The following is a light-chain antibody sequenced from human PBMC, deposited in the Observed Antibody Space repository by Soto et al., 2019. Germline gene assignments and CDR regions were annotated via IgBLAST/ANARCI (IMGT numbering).Light chain of an antibody. CDR2: DAS. Sequence: DIQMTQSPSTLSASVGDRVTITCRASQSISSWLAWYQQKPGKATNLLIYDASSLESGVPPRFSGSGYGTDFTLAISSLQPEDSATYYCLQDINYPWTFGQGTKVDIK. CDR1: QSISSW. J-gene: IGKJ1*01. V-gene: IGKV1-5*01. CDR3: LQDINYPWT.